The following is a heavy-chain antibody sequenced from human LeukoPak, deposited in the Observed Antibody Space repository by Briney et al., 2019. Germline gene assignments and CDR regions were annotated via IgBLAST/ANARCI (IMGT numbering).Heavy chain of an antibody. CDR3: ARDWDGSGTSLDY. CDR2: ISSDGSGK. D-gene: IGHD3-10*01. CDR1: GFTFSSYG. V-gene: IGHV3-30*03. Sequence: GRALRLSCAASGFTFSSYGMHWVRQAPGKGLEWVAVISSDGSGKHYADSVKGRFTISRDNAKNSLYLQMNSLRAEDTAVYYCARDWDGSGTSLDYWGQGTLVTVSS. J-gene: IGHJ4*02.